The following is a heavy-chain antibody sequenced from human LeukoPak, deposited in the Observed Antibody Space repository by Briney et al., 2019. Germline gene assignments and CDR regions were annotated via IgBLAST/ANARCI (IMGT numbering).Heavy chain of an antibody. CDR2: IIPIFGTA. V-gene: IGHV1-69*06. CDR1: GGNFSSYA. Sequence: SVKVACKASGGNFSSYAISWVREAPGQGLEWMGGIIPIFGTANYAQKFQGRVTITADKSTSTAYMELGSLRSEDTAVYYCARAADSSSYEIGVNWFDPWGQGPLVTVSS. J-gene: IGHJ5*02. D-gene: IGHD6-13*01. CDR3: ARAADSSSYEIGVNWFDP.